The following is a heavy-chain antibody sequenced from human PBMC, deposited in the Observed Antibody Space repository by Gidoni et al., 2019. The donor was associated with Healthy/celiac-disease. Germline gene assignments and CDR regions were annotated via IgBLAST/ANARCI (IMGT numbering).Heavy chain of an antibody. CDR3: ARGLSQYYYDSSGYYYEVTDY. V-gene: IGHV3-11*01. J-gene: IGHJ4*02. CDR2: ISSSGSTI. D-gene: IGHD3-22*01. Sequence: QVQLVESGGGLVKPGGSLRLSCAASGFTFSDYYMSCTRQAPGKGLDGVSYISSSGSTIYYADSVKGRFTISRDNAKNSLYLQMNSLRAEDTAVYYCARGLSQYYYDSSGYYYEVTDYWGQGTLVTVSS. CDR1: GFTFSDYY.